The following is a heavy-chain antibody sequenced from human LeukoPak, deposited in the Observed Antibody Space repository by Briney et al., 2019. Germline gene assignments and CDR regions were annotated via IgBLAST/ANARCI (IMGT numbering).Heavy chain of an antibody. CDR3: AKVTRYYYGSASTRYYYYGMDV. V-gene: IGHV3-23*01. Sequence: PGGSLRLSCAASGFTFSSYAMSWVRQAPGKGLEWVSAISGSGGSTYYADSVKGRFTISRDNSKNTLYLQMNSLRAEDTAVYYCAKVTRYYYGSASTRYYYYGMDVWGQGTTVTVSS. D-gene: IGHD3-10*01. CDR1: GFTFSSYA. CDR2: ISGSGGST. J-gene: IGHJ6*02.